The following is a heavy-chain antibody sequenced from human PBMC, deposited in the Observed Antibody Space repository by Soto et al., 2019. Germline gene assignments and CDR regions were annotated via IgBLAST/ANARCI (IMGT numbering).Heavy chain of an antibody. CDR2: IWYDGSNK. CDR1: GFTFSSYG. Sequence: GGSLRLSCAASGFTFSSYGMHWVRQAPGKGLEWVAVIWYDGSNKYYADSVKGRFTISRDNSKNTLYLQMNSLRAEDTAVYYCARGTPNYPSVNPDPGFDPWGQGTLVTVSS. J-gene: IGHJ5*02. CDR3: ARGTPNYPSVNPDPGFDP. V-gene: IGHV3-33*01. D-gene: IGHD1-7*01.